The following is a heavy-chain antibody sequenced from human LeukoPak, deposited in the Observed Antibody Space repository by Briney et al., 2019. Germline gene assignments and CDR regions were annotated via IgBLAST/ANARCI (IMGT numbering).Heavy chain of an antibody. D-gene: IGHD6-19*01. J-gene: IGHJ4*02. CDR2: IYYSGST. Sequence: SETLFLTCTVSGGSISSYYWSWIRQPPGKGLEWIGYIYYSGSTNYNPSLKSRVTISVDTSKNQFSLKLSSVTAADTAVYYCAREGYSSGWYGSLGYWGQGTLVTVSS. CDR1: GGSISSYY. V-gene: IGHV4-59*01. CDR3: AREGYSSGWYGSLGY.